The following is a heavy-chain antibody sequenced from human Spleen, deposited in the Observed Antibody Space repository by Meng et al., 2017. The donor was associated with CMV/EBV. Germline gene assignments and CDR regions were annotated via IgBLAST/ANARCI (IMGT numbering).Heavy chain of an antibody. CDR3: VKGYSGVDIYAFDV. D-gene: IGHD5-12*01. J-gene: IGHJ3*01. Sequence: FTFSNGWMSWVRQAPGRGLEWVGRIKSKTDGGTTDYAAPVKGRFTISRDDSKNSLYLQMNSLKTEDTAVYYCVKGYSGVDIYAFDVWGPGAMVTVSS. CDR1: FTFSNGW. CDR2: IKSKTDGGTT. V-gene: IGHV3-15*01.